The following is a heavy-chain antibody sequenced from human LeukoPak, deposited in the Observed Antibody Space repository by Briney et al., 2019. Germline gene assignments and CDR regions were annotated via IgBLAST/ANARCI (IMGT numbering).Heavy chain of an antibody. CDR2: INPNSGGT. J-gene: IGHJ4*02. CDR1: GYTFTGYY. D-gene: IGHD3-22*01. CDR3: ARSIANYCYDSD. V-gene: IGHV1-2*02. Sequence: ASVKVSCKASGYTFTGYYMHWVRQAPGQGLEWMGWINPNSGGTNYAQKFQGRVTMTRDTSISTAYMELSRLRSDDTAVYYCARSIANYCYDSDWGQGTLVTVSS.